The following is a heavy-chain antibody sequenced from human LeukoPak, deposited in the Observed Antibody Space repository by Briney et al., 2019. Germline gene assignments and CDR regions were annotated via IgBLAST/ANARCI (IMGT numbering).Heavy chain of an antibody. CDR3: ARDQGLLVVAGRFGY. CDR2: NSSSNSYI. Sequence: GGSLRLSCAASGFTFSSYSMNWVRQAPGKGLEWVTSNSSSNSYIYNADSVKGRFTISRDNAKNSLYLQMNSLRAEDTAVYYCARDQGLLVVAGRFGYWGQGTLVTVSS. J-gene: IGHJ4*02. V-gene: IGHV3-21*01. CDR1: GFTFSSYS. D-gene: IGHD6-19*01.